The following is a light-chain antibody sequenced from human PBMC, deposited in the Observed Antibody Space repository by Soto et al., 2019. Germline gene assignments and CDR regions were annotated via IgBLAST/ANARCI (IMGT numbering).Light chain of an antibody. CDR1: QRVSSN. CDR2: GAS. CDR3: QQYNNWPPWT. Sequence: EIVMTQSPATLSVSPGERATLSCRASQRVSSNLAWYQQKPGQAPRLRIYGASTRATGIPARFSGSGSGTEFTLTISSLQSEDFAVYYCQQYNNWPPWTFGQGTKVDIK. J-gene: IGKJ1*01. V-gene: IGKV3-15*01.